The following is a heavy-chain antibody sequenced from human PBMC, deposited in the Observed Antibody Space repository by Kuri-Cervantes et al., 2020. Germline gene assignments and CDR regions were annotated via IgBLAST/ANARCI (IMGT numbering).Heavy chain of an antibody. D-gene: IGHD4/OR15-4a*01. CDR2: INHSGST. CDR3: ARGTRLLRRGRYSYYMDV. Sequence: SQTLSLTCAVYGGSFSDYYWTWIRQPPGKGLEWIGEINHSGSTNYNPSLKSRVTISEDTSKNQFSLKLTSVTAADTAVYYCARGTRLLRRGRYSYYMDVWGKGTTVTVSS. CDR1: GGSFSDYY. J-gene: IGHJ6*03. V-gene: IGHV4-34*01.